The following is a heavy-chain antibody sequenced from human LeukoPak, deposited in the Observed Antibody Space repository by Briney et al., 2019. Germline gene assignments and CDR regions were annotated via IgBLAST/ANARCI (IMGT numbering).Heavy chain of an antibody. CDR1: GFTFSSYSM. D-gene: IGHD3-10*01. Sequence: GSLRLSCAASGFTFSSYSMNWVRQAPGKGLEWIGEIYHSGSTNYNPSLKSRVTISVDKSKNQFSLKLSSVTAADTAVYYCARDSATRLVLWFGESPNGMDVWGQGTTVTVSS. J-gene: IGHJ6*02. CDR3: ARDSATRLVLWFGESPNGMDV. V-gene: IGHV4-4*02. CDR2: IYHSGST.